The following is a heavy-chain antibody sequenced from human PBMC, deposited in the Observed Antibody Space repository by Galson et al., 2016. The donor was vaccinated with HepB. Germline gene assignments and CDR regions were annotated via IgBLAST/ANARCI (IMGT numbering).Heavy chain of an antibody. J-gene: IGHJ4*02. V-gene: IGHV3-30*03. Sequence: SLRLSCAASGFTFSNYGMHWVRQAPGKGLEWVAADSMDGRRKFYADSVKGRFTISRDNSNSMLFLQMSSLRADDTAVYYCARRHEYCPPVGCSVDYWGQRTLVSVSS. CDR1: GFTFSNYG. D-gene: IGHD2/OR15-2a*01. CDR2: DSMDGRRK. CDR3: ARRHEYCPPVGCSVDY.